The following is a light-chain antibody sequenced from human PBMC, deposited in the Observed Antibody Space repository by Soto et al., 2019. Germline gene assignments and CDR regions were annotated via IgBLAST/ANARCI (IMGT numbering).Light chain of an antibody. J-gene: IGKJ1*01. CDR1: QSVSSSQ. CDR2: GAS. Sequence: EIVWTQSPGTPSLSPGERDTLSCRASQSVSSSQLAWYQQKPRQAPRLLIQGASSRANGIPDRFSVSGSGTHFSLTISRLEPEDFAVYYYQQYDSSPRTFGQGTKVEI. CDR3: QQYDSSPRT. V-gene: IGKV3-20*01.